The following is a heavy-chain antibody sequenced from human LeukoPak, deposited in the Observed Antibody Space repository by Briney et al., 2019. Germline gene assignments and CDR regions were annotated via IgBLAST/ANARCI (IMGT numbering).Heavy chain of an antibody. CDR2: IRYDGSNK. D-gene: IGHD1-26*01. V-gene: IGHV3-30*02. Sequence: PGGSLRLSCAGSGFTFSSYGMLWVRQAPVKALEWVAFIRYDGSNKYYADYVKGRFTISRDNSRNTLYLQMNSLRAEDTAVYYCAKDLSPWETLYYYYMDVWGKGTTVTVSS. CDR3: AKDLSPWETLYYYYMDV. CDR1: GFTFSSYG. J-gene: IGHJ6*03.